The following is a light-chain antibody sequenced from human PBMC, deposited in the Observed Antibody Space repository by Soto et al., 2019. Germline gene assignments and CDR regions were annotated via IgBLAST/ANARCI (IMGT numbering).Light chain of an antibody. J-gene: IGKJ4*01. CDR3: LQYESVPPT. CDR1: EGIVSY. Sequence: DIQMTQSPSSVSANVGDRVTISCQASEGIVSYLNWYQQKPGKAPTLVIYDASNLEEGVPSMFSGSRSGRHFTFTISSLQAEDVATYFCLQYESVPPTFGGGTKVEI. CDR2: DAS. V-gene: IGKV1-33*01.